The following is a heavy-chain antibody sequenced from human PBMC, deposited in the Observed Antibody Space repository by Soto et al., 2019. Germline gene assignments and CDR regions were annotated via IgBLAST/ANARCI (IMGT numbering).Heavy chain of an antibody. CDR1: GYTFTTYG. CDR2: ISTYKGNT. J-gene: IGHJ4*02. CDR3: ASGPTDYYDNSGNYFLDY. D-gene: IGHD3-22*01. Sequence: QVQLVQSGAEVKKPGASVKVSCKASGYTFTTYGMSWVRQAPGQGLDWMGWISTYKGNTKYAERLEGRVNMTTDTTTITAYTELRSLRADDKAVYYCASGPTDYYDNSGNYFLDYWGQGTLVTVSS. V-gene: IGHV1-18*01.